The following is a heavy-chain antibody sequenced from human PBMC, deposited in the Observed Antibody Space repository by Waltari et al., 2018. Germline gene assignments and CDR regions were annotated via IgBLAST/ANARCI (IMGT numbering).Heavy chain of an antibody. CDR3: ARELGYCISGSCYRFDP. CDR2: NDPNSGGT. V-gene: IGHV1-2*06. CDR1: GNTLTGYY. Sequence: QVQLVQSGAEVKKPGASVKVSCKASGNTLTGYYTHWVRQAPGQGLEWMGRNDPNSGGTDYAQKFQGRVTMTLDTSLSTAYMQLSRLTSDDTALYYCARELGYCISGSCYRFDPWGQGTLVIVSS. J-gene: IGHJ5*02. D-gene: IGHD2-2*01.